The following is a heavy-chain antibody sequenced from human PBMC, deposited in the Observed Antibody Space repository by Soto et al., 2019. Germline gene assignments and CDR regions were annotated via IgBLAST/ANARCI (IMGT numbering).Heavy chain of an antibody. CDR3: ARERMSMIVAAAPRGFALDI. CDR2: INQDGSQK. D-gene: IGHD3-22*01. V-gene: IGHV3-7*01. J-gene: IGHJ3*02. CDR1: EFTFSNFW. Sequence: VQLVESGGDLVQTGESLRLSCAASEFTFSNFWMSWVRQAPGKRLEWVANINQDGSQKNFVDSVQGRFTISRDNAKNSLYLQMNSLRVEDTAVYYCARERMSMIVAAAPRGFALDIWGQGTMVTISS.